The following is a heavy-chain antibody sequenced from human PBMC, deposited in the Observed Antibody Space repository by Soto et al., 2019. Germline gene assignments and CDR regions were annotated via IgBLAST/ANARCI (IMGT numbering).Heavy chain of an antibody. V-gene: IGHV3-53*01. J-gene: IGHJ4*02. D-gene: IGHD1-1*01. CDR2: IYSGGST. CDR3: ARGGSRRLQLLFVFDS. CDR1: GFTVISNY. Sequence: WGSLRLSCAASGFTVISNYIILVRHSPWKGLEWVSVIYSGGSTYYADSVKDRFTISRDNSKNTLYLQMNGLRAEDTAVYYCARGGSRRLQLLFVFDSWGQGTLVTVSS.